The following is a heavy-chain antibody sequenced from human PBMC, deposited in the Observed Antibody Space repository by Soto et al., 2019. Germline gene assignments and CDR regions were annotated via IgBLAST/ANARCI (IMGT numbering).Heavy chain of an antibody. CDR3: VRAPPYDYISRRYYYYYMDV. J-gene: IGHJ6*03. V-gene: IGHV3-11*01. Sequence: QVQLVESGGGLVKPGGSLRLSCAASGFTFSDYYMSWIRQAPGKGLEWVSYISSSGSTIYYADSVKGRFTISRDNAKNSLYLQMNSLRAEDTAVYYCVRAPPYDYISRRYYYYYMDVWGKGTTVTVSS. CDR2: ISSSGSTI. D-gene: IGHD3-16*01. CDR1: GFTFSDYY.